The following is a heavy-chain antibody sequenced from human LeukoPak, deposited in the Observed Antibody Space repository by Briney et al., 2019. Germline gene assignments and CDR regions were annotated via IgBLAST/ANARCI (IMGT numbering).Heavy chain of an antibody. CDR1: GFTFSNSW. CDR2: IKEDGSEK. J-gene: IGHJ6*03. D-gene: IGHD3-3*01. Sequence: GGSLRLSCAASGFTFSNSWMSWVRQVPGKGLEWVANIKEDGSEKYSVDSVKGRFTISRDNAKNSLYLQMNSPRAEDTAVYYCARGNYDFWSGYPKTSPLGYYYYYMDVWGKGTTVTVSS. CDR3: ARGNYDFWSGYPKTSPLGYYYYYMDV. V-gene: IGHV3-7*01.